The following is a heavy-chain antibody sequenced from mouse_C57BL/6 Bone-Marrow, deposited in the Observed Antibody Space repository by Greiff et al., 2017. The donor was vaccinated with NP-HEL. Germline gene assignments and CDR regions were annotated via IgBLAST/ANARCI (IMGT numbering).Heavy chain of an antibody. CDR1: GYTFTSYW. V-gene: IGHV1-64*01. D-gene: IGHD2-2*01. Sequence: QVQLQQPGAELVKPGASVKLSCKASGYTFTSYWMHWVKQRPGQGLEWIGMIHPNSGSTNYNEKFKSKATLTVDKSSSTAYMQLSSLTSEDSAVYDCARENGYDCWYFDVWGTGTTVTVSS. CDR3: ARENGYDCWYFDV. J-gene: IGHJ1*03. CDR2: IHPNSGST.